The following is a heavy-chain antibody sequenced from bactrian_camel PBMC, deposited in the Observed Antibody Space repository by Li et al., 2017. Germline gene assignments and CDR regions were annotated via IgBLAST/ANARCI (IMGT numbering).Heavy chain of an antibody. V-gene: IGHV3S11*01. J-gene: IGHJ6*01. CDR2: IYSDGSNT. CDR1: GFTFVGYA. Sequence: VQLVESGGGLMQPGGSLRLSCAASGFTFVGYAMSWVRQAPGKGLEWVSCIYSDGSNTAYADSVKGRLTISADNAKNTVYLQLNSLKTEDMAMYYCAKWTSEGPFAYWGQGTQVTVS. CDR3: AKWTSEGPFAY.